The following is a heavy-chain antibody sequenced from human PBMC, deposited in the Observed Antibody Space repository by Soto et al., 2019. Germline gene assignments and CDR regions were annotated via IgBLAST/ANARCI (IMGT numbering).Heavy chain of an antibody. V-gene: IGHV4-31*03. J-gene: IGHJ5*02. D-gene: IGHD6-6*01. CDR3: ARGSFSSGSSWFDP. Sequence: SETLSLTCTVSGGSISSGGYYWSWIRQHPGKGLEWIGYIYYSGRTYYNPSLHSRVSIAVDTTENQFSLKLTSVTAADTSVYYCARGSFSSGSSWFDPWGRGTLVTAPQ. CDR2: IYYSGRT. CDR1: GGSISSGGYY.